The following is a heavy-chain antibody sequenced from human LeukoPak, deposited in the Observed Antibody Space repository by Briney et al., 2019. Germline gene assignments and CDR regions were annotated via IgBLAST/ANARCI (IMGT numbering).Heavy chain of an antibody. J-gene: IGHJ4*02. Sequence: SETLSLTCAVYGGSFSGYYWSWIRQPPGKGLEWIGYIYYSGSTNYNPPLKSRVTISVDTSKNQFSLKLSSVTAADTAVYYCARGAYSSGWYVSDYWGQGTLVTVSS. CDR3: ARGAYSSGWYVSDY. CDR1: GGSFSGYY. V-gene: IGHV4-59*01. CDR2: IYYSGST. D-gene: IGHD6-19*01.